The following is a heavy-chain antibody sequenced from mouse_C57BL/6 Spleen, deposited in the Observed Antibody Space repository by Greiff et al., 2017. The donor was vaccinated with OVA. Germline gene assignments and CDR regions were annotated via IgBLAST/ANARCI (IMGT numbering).Heavy chain of an antibody. CDR3: ARWLPHAMDY. CDR1: GYTFTSYW. V-gene: IGHV1-69*01. D-gene: IGHD2-2*01. CDR2: IDPSDSYT. J-gene: IGHJ4*01. Sequence: QVQLKQPGAELVMPGASVKLSCKASGYTFTSYWMHWVKQRPGQGLEWIGEIDPSDSYTNYNQKFKGKSTLTVDKSSSTAYMQLSSLTSEDSAVYYCARWLPHAMDYWGQGTSVTVSS.